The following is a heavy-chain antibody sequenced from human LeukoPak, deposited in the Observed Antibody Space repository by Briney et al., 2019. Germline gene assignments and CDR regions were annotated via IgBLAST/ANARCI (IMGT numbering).Heavy chain of an antibody. V-gene: IGHV1-46*01. CDR2: INPSGGST. D-gene: IGHD2-2*01. CDR3: ARGLNLAYCSSTSCHYYYYGMDV. Sequence: ASVKVSCKASGYTFTSYYMHWVRQAPGQGLEWMGIINPSGGSTSYAQKFQGRVTMTRNTSISTAYMELSSLRSEDTAVYYCARGLNLAYCSSTSCHYYYYGMDVWGQGTTVTVSS. CDR1: GYTFTSYY. J-gene: IGHJ6*02.